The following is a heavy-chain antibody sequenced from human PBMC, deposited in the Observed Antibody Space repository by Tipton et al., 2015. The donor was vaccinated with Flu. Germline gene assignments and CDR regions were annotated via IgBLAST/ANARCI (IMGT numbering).Heavy chain of an antibody. D-gene: IGHD6-13*01. V-gene: IGHV5-51*01. Sequence: QLVQSGAEVKKPGESLKISCKGSGYSFTSYWIGWVRQMPGKGLEWMGIIYPGDSDTRYSPSFQGQVTISADKSISTAYLQWSSQKAPAPAIYYCARHLLAAAGGVDVWGQGTTVTVSS. CDR1: GYSFTSYW. CDR3: ARHLLAAAGGVDV. J-gene: IGHJ6*02. CDR2: IYPGDSDT.